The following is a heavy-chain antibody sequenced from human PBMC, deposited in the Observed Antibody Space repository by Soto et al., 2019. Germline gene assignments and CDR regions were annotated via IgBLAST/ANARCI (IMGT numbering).Heavy chain of an antibody. CDR3: AKDKDSTTLDAFDI. J-gene: IGHJ3*02. V-gene: IGHV3-9*01. CDR2: ISWNSGSI. CDR1: GFTFDDYA. Sequence: EVQLVESGGGLVQPGRSLRLSCAASGFTFDDYAMHWVRQAPGKGLEWVSGISWNSGSIGYADSVKGRFTISRDNAKNSLYLQMNSLRTVDTALYYSAKDKDSTTLDAFDIWGRGTMVTVSS. D-gene: IGHD6-13*01.